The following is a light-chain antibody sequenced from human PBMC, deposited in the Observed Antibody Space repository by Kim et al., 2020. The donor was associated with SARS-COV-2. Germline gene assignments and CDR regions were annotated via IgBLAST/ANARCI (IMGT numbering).Light chain of an antibody. CDR3: RSGDITDTV. CDR2: NDN. CDR1: GLPNQY. J-gene: IGLJ3*02. V-gene: IGLV3-25*03. Sequence: SASPEQTARITCSGDGLPNQYDYWYQKKPGHAPLLVKYNDNESPPGISERFSGSSSGTTVTFTIRGVQAEDEADYCCRSGDITDTVFGGGTQLTVL.